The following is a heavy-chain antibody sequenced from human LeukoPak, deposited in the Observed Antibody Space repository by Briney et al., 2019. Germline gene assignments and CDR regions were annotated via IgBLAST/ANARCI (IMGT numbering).Heavy chain of an antibody. CDR3: ARGLLPELRFLEWLLLNRGFYFDY. D-gene: IGHD3-3*01. CDR1: GGSISSSSYY. Sequence: SETLSLTCTVSGGSISSSSYYWGWIRQPPGKGLEWIGSIYYSGSTYYNPSLKSRVTISVDTSKNQFSLKLSSVTAADTAVYYCARGLLPELRFLEWLLLNRGFYFDYWGQGTLVTVSS. CDR2: IYYSGST. J-gene: IGHJ4*02. V-gene: IGHV4-39*07.